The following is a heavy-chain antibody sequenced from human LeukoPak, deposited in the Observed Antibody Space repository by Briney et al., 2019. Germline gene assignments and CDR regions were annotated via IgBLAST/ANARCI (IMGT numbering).Heavy chain of an antibody. CDR3: AREGGPYRPLDY. V-gene: IGHV4-4*02. CDR1: GGSISSTNW. Sequence: SDTLSLTCGVSGGSISSTNWWTWVRQPPRKGLAWFGQVHLDGCTNYNPSLQMRLTMSVDFSENHISLNLASMTAADTAVYYCAREGGPYRPLDYSGQGTLVTVVS. CDR2: VHLDGCT. J-gene: IGHJ4*02.